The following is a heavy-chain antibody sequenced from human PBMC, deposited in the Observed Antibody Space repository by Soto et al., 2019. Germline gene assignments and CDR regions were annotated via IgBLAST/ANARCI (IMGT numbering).Heavy chain of an antibody. J-gene: IGHJ6*04. Sequence: QVQLVESGGGVVQPGRSLRLSCAASGFTFSSYAMHWVRQAPGKGLEWVAVISYDGSNKYYADSVKGRFTISRDNSKNTLYLQMNSLRAEDTAVYYCAREGYCSGGSCPRGMDVWGNGTTVTVSS. CDR2: ISYDGSNK. V-gene: IGHV3-30-3*01. CDR3: AREGYCSGGSCPRGMDV. D-gene: IGHD2-15*01. CDR1: GFTFSSYA.